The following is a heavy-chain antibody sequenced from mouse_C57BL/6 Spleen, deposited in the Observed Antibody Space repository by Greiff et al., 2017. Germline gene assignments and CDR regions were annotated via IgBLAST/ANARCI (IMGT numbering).Heavy chain of an antibody. V-gene: IGHV1-53*01. J-gene: IGHJ2*01. CDR3: ARQDYYYGSNPGDY. D-gene: IGHD1-1*01. Sequence: QVHVKQPGTELVKPGASVKLSCKASGYTFTSYWMHWVKQRPGQGLEWIGNINPSNGGTNYNEKFKSKATLTVDKSSSTAYMQLSSLTSEDSAVYYCARQDYYYGSNPGDYWGQGTTLTVSS. CDR2: INPSNGGT. CDR1: GYTFTSYW.